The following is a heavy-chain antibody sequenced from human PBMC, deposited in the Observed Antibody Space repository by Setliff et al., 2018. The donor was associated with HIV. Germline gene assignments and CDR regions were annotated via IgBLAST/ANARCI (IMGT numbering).Heavy chain of an antibody. CDR3: ARWGSGSYERVFDY. V-gene: IGHV3-7*01. CDR1: GFRFRSYW. CDR2: VKQDGTET. J-gene: IGHJ4*02. Sequence: LRLSCAASGFRFRSYWMSWVRQAPGKGLESVANVKQDGTETLYVDSVKGRFTISRDNANNLVYLQMNSLRVEDTAVYFCARWGSGSYERVFDYWGQGMLVTVPQ. D-gene: IGHD1-26*01.